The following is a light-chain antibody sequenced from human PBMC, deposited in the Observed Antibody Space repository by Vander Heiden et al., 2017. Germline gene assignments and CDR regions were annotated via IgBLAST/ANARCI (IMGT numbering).Light chain of an antibody. Sequence: IQVTQAPSSLSASVGDRVTITCRASQDIGNELGWYQQKPGRAPAILISAASTLQPGVPSRFSGSRSVTEFTLTISRLQPEDFATYYCLQDHTFPWTLGQGTKVEI. J-gene: IGKJ1*01. V-gene: IGKV1-6*01. CDR2: AAS. CDR1: QDIGNE. CDR3: LQDHTFPWT.